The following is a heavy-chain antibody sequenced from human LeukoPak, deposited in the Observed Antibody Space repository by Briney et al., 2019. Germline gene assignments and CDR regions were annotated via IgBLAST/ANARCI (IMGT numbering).Heavy chain of an antibody. D-gene: IGHD3-10*01. Sequence: SETLSLTCAVYGGSFSGYYWSWIRQPPGKGLEWIGEINHSGSTNYNPSLKSRVTISVDTSKNQFSLKLSSVTAADTAVYYSARSGNYYGSGTLDNWFDPWGQGTLVTVSS. CDR1: GGSFSGYY. CDR2: INHSGST. J-gene: IGHJ5*02. CDR3: ARSGNYYGSGTLDNWFDP. V-gene: IGHV4-34*01.